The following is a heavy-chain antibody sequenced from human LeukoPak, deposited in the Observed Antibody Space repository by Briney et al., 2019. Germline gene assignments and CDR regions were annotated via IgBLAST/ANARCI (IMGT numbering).Heavy chain of an antibody. CDR3: ATKLVGAAYMDV. J-gene: IGHJ6*03. CDR1: GFTFSSYE. D-gene: IGHD1-26*01. Sequence: PGGSLRLSCTASGFTFSSYEMNWVRQAPGKGLEWASYISSSGSTIYYADSVKGQLTISRDNAKSSLYLQMNSLRAEDTAVYYCATKLVGAAYMDVWGKGTTVTVSS. CDR2: ISSSGSTI. V-gene: IGHV3-48*03.